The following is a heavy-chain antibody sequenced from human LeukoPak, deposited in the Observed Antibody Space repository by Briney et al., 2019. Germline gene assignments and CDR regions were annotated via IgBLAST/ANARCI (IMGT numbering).Heavy chain of an antibody. CDR2: ISYDGSNK. D-gene: IGHD2-2*01. J-gene: IGHJ6*03. CDR1: GFTFSSYA. V-gene: IGHV3-30-3*01. CDR3: ARDVDCSSTSCYLDYYMDV. Sequence: GGSLRLSCAASGFTFSSYAMHWVRQAPGKGLEWVAVISYDGSNKYYADSVKGRFTISRDNSKNTLYLQMNSLRAGDTAVYYCARDVDCSSTSCYLDYYMDVWGKGTTVTVSS.